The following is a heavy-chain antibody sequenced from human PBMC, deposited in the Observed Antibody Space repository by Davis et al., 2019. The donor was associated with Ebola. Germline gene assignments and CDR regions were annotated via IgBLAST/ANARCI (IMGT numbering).Heavy chain of an antibody. CDR1: GFTFSSYW. CDR3: ARINWNGYPSRYGMDV. Sequence: GGSLRLSCAASGFTFSSYWMNWVRQAPGKGLEWVSSISSSSSYIYYADSVKGRFTISRDNAKNSLYLQMNSLRAEDTAVYYCARINWNGYPSRYGMDVWGQGTTVTVSS. CDR2: ISSSSSYI. V-gene: IGHV3-21*01. D-gene: IGHD3-3*01. J-gene: IGHJ6*02.